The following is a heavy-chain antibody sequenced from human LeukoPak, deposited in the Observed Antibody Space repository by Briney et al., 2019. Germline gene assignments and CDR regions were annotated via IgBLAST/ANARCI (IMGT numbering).Heavy chain of an antibody. CDR3: ARVDYVYSLRHVFSI. Sequence: QPGGSLRLYCTASGFSFSSYWMHWVRQPPGKGLVWVSRINSDGSSATYADSVKGRFTISRDNAKNTLYLQMNSLRAEDTAMYYCARVDYVYSLRHVFSIWVQGKMVTVCS. V-gene: IGHV3-74*01. CDR1: GFSFSSYW. J-gene: IGHJ3*02. CDR2: INSDGSSA. D-gene: IGHD5-12*01.